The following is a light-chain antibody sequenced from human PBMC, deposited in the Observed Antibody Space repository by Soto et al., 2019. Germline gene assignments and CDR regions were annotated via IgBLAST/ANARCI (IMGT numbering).Light chain of an antibody. CDR2: DAS. CDR1: PSVSGY. Sequence: EIVLTQSPGTLSLSPGERATLSCRASPSVSGYLAWYQQKPGQAPRLLIYDASNRATGIPARFSGSGSGTDFTLTISSLEPEDFAVYYCQQRSNWPPITFGQGTRLEI. CDR3: QQRSNWPPIT. J-gene: IGKJ5*01. V-gene: IGKV3-11*01.